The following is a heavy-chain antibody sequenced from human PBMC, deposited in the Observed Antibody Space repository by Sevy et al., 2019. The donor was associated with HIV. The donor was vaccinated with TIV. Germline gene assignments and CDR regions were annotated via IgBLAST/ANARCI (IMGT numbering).Heavy chain of an antibody. CDR2: ISYDDGSNR. D-gene: IGHD2-21*02. CDR3: ARDSGYCGGDCYGPGGY. V-gene: IGHV3-30-3*01. CDR1: GFTFSSYA. Sequence: QLGGSLRLSCAASGFTFSSYALHWVRQAPGKGLEWVVVISYDDGSNRNYADSVKGRFTISRDNSKNTVYLQMNSLRPEDTAVYYCARDSGYCGGDCYGPGGYWGQGTLVTVSS. J-gene: IGHJ4*02.